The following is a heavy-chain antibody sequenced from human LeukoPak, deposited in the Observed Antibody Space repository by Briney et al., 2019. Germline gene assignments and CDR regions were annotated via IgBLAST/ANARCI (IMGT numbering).Heavy chain of an antibody. D-gene: IGHD2-15*01. CDR2: ISSSSSYI. CDR1: GFTFSSYT. J-gene: IGHJ6*02. V-gene: IGHV3-21*01. Sequence: PGGSLRLSCAASGFTFSSYTMNWVRQAPGKGLEWVSSISSSSSYIYYADSVKGRLTISRDNAKNSLYLQMNSLRAEDTAVYYCARDPTPRYCSGGGCYTHYGMDVWGQGTTVTVSS. CDR3: ARDPTPRYCSGGGCYTHYGMDV.